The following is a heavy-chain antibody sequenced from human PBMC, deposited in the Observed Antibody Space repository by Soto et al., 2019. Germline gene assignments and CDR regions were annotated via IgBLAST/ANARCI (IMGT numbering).Heavy chain of an antibody. CDR1: GFTFSSYA. Sequence: EVQLLESGGGLVQPGGSLRLSCAASGFTFSSYAMSWVRQAPGKGLEWVSAISGSGGSTYYADSVKGRFTISRDNAKNTRYLEMNSLRAEDTAVYYCAKELQDIVVVVAARHYYDSSGYHYWGQGTLVTVSS. V-gene: IGHV3-23*01. CDR2: ISGSGGST. J-gene: IGHJ4*02. D-gene: IGHD2-15*01. CDR3: AKELQDIVVVVAARHYYDSSGYHY.